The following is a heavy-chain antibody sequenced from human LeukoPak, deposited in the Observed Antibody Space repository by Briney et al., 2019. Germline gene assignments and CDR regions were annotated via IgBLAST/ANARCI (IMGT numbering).Heavy chain of an antibody. D-gene: IGHD3-9*01. J-gene: IGHJ4*02. Sequence: GASVKVSCKASGYTFTGYYIHWVRQAPGQGLEWMGVINPNGISTNYAQMLQGRVTITRDTSTNTDYMELSSLISEDTAVYFCASEIPQTGYYNYWGQGTLVTASS. CDR3: ASEIPQTGYYNY. V-gene: IGHV1-46*04. CDR2: INPNGIST. CDR1: GYTFTGYY.